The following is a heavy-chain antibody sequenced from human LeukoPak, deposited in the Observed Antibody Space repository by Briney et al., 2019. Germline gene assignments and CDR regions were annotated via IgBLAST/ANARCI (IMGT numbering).Heavy chain of an antibody. V-gene: IGHV2-70*04. CDR3: VRSMVRGVVWGAFDI. CDR1: GFSLSTSGMR. CDR2: IDWDDDK. Sequence: SGPALVKPTQTLTLTCTFSGFSLSTSGMRVSWIRQPPGKALEWLARIDWDDDKFYSTSLKTRLTISKDTSKNQVVLTMTNMDPVDTATYYCVRSMVRGVVWGAFDIWGQGTMVTVSS. D-gene: IGHD3-10*01. J-gene: IGHJ3*02.